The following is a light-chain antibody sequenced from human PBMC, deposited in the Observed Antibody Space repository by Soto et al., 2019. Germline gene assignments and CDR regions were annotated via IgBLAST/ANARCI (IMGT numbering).Light chain of an antibody. V-gene: IGKV1-5*01. CDR3: QQYNSYSGT. CDR2: DAS. J-gene: IGKJ1*01. Sequence: DIQMTQSPSTLSASVGDRVTITCRASQSISSCLAWYQQKPGKAPKLLIYDASSLQSGVPSGFSGSGSGTEFTLTVSSLQADDFATYFCQQYNSYSGTFGQGTKVDIK. CDR1: QSISSC.